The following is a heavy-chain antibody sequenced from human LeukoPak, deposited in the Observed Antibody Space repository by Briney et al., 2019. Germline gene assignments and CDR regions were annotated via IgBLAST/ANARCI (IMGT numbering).Heavy chain of an antibody. Sequence: GGSLRLSCAASRFTFSSYVMNWVRQAPGKGLEWVSGIGGSDGSTYYADSVKGRFTISRDNSKNTLYLQMNSLRAEDTALYYCAREEMTTVSASYYFFALDVWGQGATVTVSS. J-gene: IGHJ6*02. CDR2: IGGSDGST. V-gene: IGHV3-23*01. D-gene: IGHD4-11*01. CDR3: AREEMTTVSASYYFFALDV. CDR1: RFTFSSYV.